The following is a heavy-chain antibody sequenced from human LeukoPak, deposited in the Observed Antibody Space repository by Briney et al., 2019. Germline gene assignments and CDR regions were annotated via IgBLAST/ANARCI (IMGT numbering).Heavy chain of an antibody. Sequence: GGSLRLSCAASGFTFSSSAMTWVRQAPGKGLEWVSVISSSSGSTYYADSVRGRFTISRDNSKNTLYLQMNSLGAEDTATYYCAKMMGGAAGRAFDYWGQGTPLTVSS. J-gene: IGHJ4*02. D-gene: IGHD6-13*01. CDR3: AKMMGGAAGRAFDY. V-gene: IGHV3-23*01. CDR2: ISSSSGST. CDR1: GFTFSSSA.